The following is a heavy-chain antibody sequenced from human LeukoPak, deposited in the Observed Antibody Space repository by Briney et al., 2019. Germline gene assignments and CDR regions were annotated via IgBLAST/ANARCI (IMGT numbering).Heavy chain of an antibody. V-gene: IGHV3-48*01. D-gene: IGHD5-18*01. J-gene: IGHJ3*02. CDR1: GFTFSSYS. CDR3: ASETKRGYSYGSPTDAFDI. Sequence: PGGSLRLSCAASGFTFSSYSTNWVRQAPGKGLEWVSYISSSSSTIYYADSVKGRFTISRDNAKNSLYLQMNSLRAEDTAVYYCASETKRGYSYGSPTDAFDIWGQGTMVTVSS. CDR2: ISSSSSTI.